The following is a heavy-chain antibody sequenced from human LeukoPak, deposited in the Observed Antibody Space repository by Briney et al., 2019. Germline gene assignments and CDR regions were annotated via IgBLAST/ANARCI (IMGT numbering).Heavy chain of an antibody. Sequence: ASVKVSCKASGYTFRIHDINWVRQAPGQGLEWMGWVSPKTGRTGYAQKFQGRVCMTTNASLSTAYMELSSLRSDDTAVYFCARESERNDGWFDPWGQGTLVTVSS. J-gene: IGHJ5*02. CDR3: ARESERNDGWFDP. CDR2: VSPKTGRT. CDR1: GYTFRIHD. D-gene: IGHD1-1*01. V-gene: IGHV1-8*01.